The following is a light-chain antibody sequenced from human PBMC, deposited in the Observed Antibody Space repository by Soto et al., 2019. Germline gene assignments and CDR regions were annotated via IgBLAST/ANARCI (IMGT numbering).Light chain of an antibody. Sequence: EIVMTQSPSTLAVSPGERATLSCRASQSVSSNLAWYQQKPGQAPRLLIYDASTRATVIPARFSGSGSGTEFTLTISSLQPDDFATYYCQQYKAFWTFGQGTKVDIK. CDR3: QQYKAFWT. J-gene: IGKJ1*01. V-gene: IGKV3-15*01. CDR1: QSVSSN. CDR2: DAS.